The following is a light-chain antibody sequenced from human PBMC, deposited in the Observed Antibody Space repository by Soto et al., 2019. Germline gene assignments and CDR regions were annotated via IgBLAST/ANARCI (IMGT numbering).Light chain of an antibody. CDR3: CSYVGSTTWV. V-gene: IGLV2-23*01. CDR2: EGI. CDR1: SSDVRTYNL. J-gene: IGLJ3*02. Sequence: QSVLTQPASVSGSPGQSITISCTGSSSDVRTYNLVSWYQHHPGKAPKLMIYEGIKRPSGVSSRFSGSKSGNTASLTISGLQAEDEADYYCCSYVGSTTWVFGGGTKVTVL.